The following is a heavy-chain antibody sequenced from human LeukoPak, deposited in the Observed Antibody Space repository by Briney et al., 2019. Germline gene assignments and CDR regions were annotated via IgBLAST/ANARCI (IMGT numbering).Heavy chain of an antibody. CDR2: ISYDGSDK. CDR3: SRVGSLYYDSSGYYPDC. V-gene: IGHV3-30-3*01. J-gene: IGHJ4*02. Sequence: PGRSLRLSCAASGFSFSSYAMHWVRQPPGKGLEWVAFISYDGSDKYYADSVKGRFTTSRDISKNTLYLQMNNLRVEDAAVYYCSRVGSLYYDSSGYYPDCWGQGTLVTVSS. D-gene: IGHD3-22*01. CDR1: GFSFSSYA.